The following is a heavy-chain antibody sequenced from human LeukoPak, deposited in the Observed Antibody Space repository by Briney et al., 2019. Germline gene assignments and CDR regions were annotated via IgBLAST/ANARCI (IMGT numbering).Heavy chain of an antibody. D-gene: IGHD3-3*01. V-gene: IGHV3-7*01. Sequence: GGSLRLSCAASGFTFSSYWMSWVRQAPGKGLEWVANIKQDGSGKYYVDSVKGRFTISRDNAKNSLYLQMNSLRAEDTAVYYCARARRDDFWSGSWRYYYYMDVWGQGTTVTVSS. J-gene: IGHJ6*03. CDR2: IKQDGSGK. CDR3: ARARRDDFWSGSWRYYYYMDV. CDR1: GFTFSSYW.